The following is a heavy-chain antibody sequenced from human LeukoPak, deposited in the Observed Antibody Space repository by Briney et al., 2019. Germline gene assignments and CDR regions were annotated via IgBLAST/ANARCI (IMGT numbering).Heavy chain of an antibody. J-gene: IGHJ3*02. CDR2: INPSGGST. Sequence: EASVKVSCKASGYTFTGYYMHWVRQAPGQGLEWMGIINPSGGSTSYAQKFQGRVTMTRDTSTSTVYMELSSLRSEDTAVYYCARLPRQGVEAGDAFDIWGQGTMVTVSS. D-gene: IGHD3-16*01. CDR3: ARLPRQGVEAGDAFDI. V-gene: IGHV1-46*01. CDR1: GYTFTGYY.